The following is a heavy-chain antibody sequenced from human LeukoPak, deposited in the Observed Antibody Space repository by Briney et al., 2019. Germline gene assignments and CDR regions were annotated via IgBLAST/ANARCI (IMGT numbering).Heavy chain of an antibody. CDR2: INWNGGST. Sequence: GGSLRLSCAASGFTFADYGMSWVRQAPGKGLEWVSGINWNGGSTGYADSVKGRFTISRDNAKNSLYLQMNSLRAEDTALYYCAPLMGDYGGNPAAFDYWGQGTLVTVSS. V-gene: IGHV3-20*04. CDR3: APLMGDYGGNPAAFDY. CDR1: GFTFADYG. D-gene: IGHD4-23*01. J-gene: IGHJ4*02.